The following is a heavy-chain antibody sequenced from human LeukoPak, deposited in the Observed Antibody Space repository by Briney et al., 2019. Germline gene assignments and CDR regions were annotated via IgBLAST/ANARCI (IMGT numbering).Heavy chain of an antibody. V-gene: IGHV3-30-3*01. J-gene: IGHJ4*02. CDR2: ISYDGSNK. D-gene: IGHD3-10*01. CDR1: GFTFSSYA. Sequence: GGSLRLSCAASGFTFSSYAMHWVRQAPGKGLEWVAVISYDGSNKYYADSVKGRFTISRDNSKNTLYLQMNSLRAEDTAVYYCAKDPNSLLWFGELSPGYFDYWGQGTLVTVSS. CDR3: AKDPNSLLWFGELSPGYFDY.